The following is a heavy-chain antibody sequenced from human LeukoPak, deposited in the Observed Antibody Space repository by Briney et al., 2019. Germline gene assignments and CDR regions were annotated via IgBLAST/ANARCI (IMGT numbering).Heavy chain of an antibody. CDR2: IYYSGST. Sequence: SETLSLTCTVSGGSISSSSYYWGWIRQPPGKGLECIGSIYYSGSTYHNPSLKSRVTISVDTSKNQFSLKLSSVTAADTAVYYCASPEIAAAGTGYFDYWGQGTLVTVSS. D-gene: IGHD6-13*01. CDR1: GGSISSSSYY. CDR3: ASPEIAAAGTGYFDY. J-gene: IGHJ4*02. V-gene: IGHV4-39*01.